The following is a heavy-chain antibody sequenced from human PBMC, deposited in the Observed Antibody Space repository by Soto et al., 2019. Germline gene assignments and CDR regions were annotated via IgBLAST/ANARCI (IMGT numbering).Heavy chain of an antibody. D-gene: IGHD3-3*01. Sequence: PGGSLRLSCAASGFTSSHYYMSWIRQAPGKGLEWVSYISSSGSTIYYADSVKGRFTISRDNAKNSLYLQMNSLRAEDTAVYYCVRSSVTIFGALISFDYWGQGTLVTVSS. CDR2: ISSSGSTI. CDR1: GFTSSHYY. CDR3: VRSSVTIFGALISFDY. V-gene: IGHV3-11*01. J-gene: IGHJ4*02.